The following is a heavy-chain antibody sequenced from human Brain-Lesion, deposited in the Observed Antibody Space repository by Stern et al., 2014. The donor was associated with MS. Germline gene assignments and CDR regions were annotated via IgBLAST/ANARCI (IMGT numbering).Heavy chain of an antibody. CDR3: ARGRVVPGFQYYATDV. Sequence: MQLVESGPGLVKPSQTLSLSCTVSGGSISSGGYYWSWIRQPAGKGLEWIGRIFNSGSTSYNPSLKSRVTISIDTSKNRFSLRLNPMTAADTAVYYCARGRVVPGFQYYATDVWGQGTTVIVSS. CDR1: GGSISSGGYY. D-gene: IGHD2-2*01. CDR2: IFNSGST. V-gene: IGHV4-61*02. J-gene: IGHJ6*02.